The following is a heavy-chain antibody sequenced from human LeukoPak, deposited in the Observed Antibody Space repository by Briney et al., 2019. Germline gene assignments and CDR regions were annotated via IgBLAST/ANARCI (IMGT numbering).Heavy chain of an antibody. CDR1: GFTFSEYA. CDR2: SSSGGANT. J-gene: IGHJ3*01. Sequence: GGSLRLSCAASGFTFSEYALVWVRQAPGKGLEWVSASSSGGANTLYADAVKGRFTISRDNSKNTLYLQMDSLRAEDTAVYFCCRDPNGDYVGAFEFWGHGTMVTVPS. CDR3: CRDPNGDYVGAFEF. D-gene: IGHD4-17*01. V-gene: IGHV3-23*01.